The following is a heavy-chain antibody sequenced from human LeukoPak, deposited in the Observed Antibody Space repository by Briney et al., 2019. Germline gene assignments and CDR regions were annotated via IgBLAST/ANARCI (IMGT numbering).Heavy chain of an antibody. V-gene: IGHV1-2*02. CDR2: INPNSGGA. CDR1: GYTFTAYY. CDR3: ARDSRNYYDSRGGGDEAFDI. J-gene: IGHJ3*02. D-gene: IGHD3-22*01. Sequence: ASVKVSCKTSGYTFTAYYIHWLRQAPGQGLEWMGWINPNSGGASYVQKFQGRVTMTSDTSISTAYMELSSLRSDDTAVYYCARDSRNYYDSRGGGDEAFDIWGQGTMVTVSS.